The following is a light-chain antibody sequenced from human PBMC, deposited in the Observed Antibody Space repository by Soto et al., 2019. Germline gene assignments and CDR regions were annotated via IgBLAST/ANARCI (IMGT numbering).Light chain of an antibody. V-gene: IGKV3-20*01. Sequence: EIVLTQSPGTLSLSPGESATLSCRANQVVSSSYVAWYQQKPGQAPRLLIYHASDRATGVPDRVSGSGSGTDFGLIITRLEPEDCALFYCQQYGTFPFSFGQGTKLEIK. CDR2: HAS. CDR1: QVVSSSY. J-gene: IGKJ2*01. CDR3: QQYGTFPFS.